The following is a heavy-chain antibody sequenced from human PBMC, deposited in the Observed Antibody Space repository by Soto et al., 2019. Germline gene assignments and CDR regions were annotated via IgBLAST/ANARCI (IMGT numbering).Heavy chain of an antibody. CDR1: GFTFSAFW. CDR2: IKRDGTVT. CDR3: ARDLSPPGEFFYDAFDV. D-gene: IGHD2-21*01. V-gene: IGHV3-7*04. Sequence: EVQLVESGGGLVQPGESLRLSCAASGFTFSAFWMTWLRQAPGKGLEWVANIKRDGTVTHYGDSVEGRCTLSRDNAQNSLFLKLNSLRPEDTAMYACARDLSPPGEFFYDAFDVWGQGTFVTVSS. J-gene: IGHJ3*01.